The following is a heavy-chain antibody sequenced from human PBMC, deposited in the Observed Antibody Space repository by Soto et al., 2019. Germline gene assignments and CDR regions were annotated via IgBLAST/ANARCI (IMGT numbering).Heavy chain of an antibody. D-gene: IGHD3-16*01. CDR3: ARGPHSYDGYYFDY. V-gene: IGHV6-1*01. Sequence: PSQTLSLTCAISGDSVSSKSAAWYWIRQSPSRGLEWLGRTYYRSKWYNDYAVSVKSRITINPDTSKNQFSLKLSSVTAADTAVYYCARGPHSYDGYYFDYWGQGTLVTVSS. J-gene: IGHJ4*02. CDR1: GDSVSSKSAA. CDR2: TYYRSKWYN.